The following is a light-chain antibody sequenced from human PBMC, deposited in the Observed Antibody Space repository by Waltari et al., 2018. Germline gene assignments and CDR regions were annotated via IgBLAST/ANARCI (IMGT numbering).Light chain of an antibody. Sequence: QSILTQPPSESGTPGQTVTISCSGHNSNLGNNPASWFQQVPGTAPKVLIYKDDRRPSWVPDRFSASKSGTSASLAISGLRSDDEADYYCAAWDDTVKSVLFGGGTKLTVL. CDR1: NSNLGNNP. V-gene: IGLV1-47*01. CDR3: AAWDDTVKSVL. J-gene: IGLJ2*01. CDR2: KDD.